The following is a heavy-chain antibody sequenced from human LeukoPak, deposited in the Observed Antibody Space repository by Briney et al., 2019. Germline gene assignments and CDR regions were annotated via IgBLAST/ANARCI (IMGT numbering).Heavy chain of an antibody. J-gene: IGHJ4*02. D-gene: IGHD6-19*01. V-gene: IGHV4-34*01. Sequence: SETLSLTCAVYGGSFSGYYWSWIRQPPGKGLEWIGEINHSGSTNYNPSLKSRVTISVDTSKNQFSLKLSSVTAADTAAYYCARAPQYSSSDYWGQGTLVTVSS. CDR1: GGSFSGYY. CDR3: ARAPQYSSSDY. CDR2: INHSGST.